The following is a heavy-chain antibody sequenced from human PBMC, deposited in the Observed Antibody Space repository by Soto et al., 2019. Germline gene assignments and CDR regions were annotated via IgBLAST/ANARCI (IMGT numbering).Heavy chain of an antibody. CDR3: AKVTSAPVFYFGLDV. D-gene: IGHD2-2*01. Sequence: LSCAGSGCTFTSYAMSWVRHAPGKGLEWFSIISGSAGRAYYTDSVQGRFTISRDNSKNTLSLQMDSLSAEDTAVYYCAKVTSAPVFYFGLDVWGQGTTVTSS. V-gene: IGHV3-23*01. J-gene: IGHJ6*02. CDR1: GCTFTSYA. CDR2: ISGSAGRA.